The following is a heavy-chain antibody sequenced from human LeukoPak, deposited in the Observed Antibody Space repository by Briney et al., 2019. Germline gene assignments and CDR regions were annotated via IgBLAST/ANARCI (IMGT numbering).Heavy chain of an antibody. J-gene: IGHJ4*02. CDR1: GGSISSYY. CDR2: IFYSGST. Sequence: SETLSLTCTVSGGSISSYYWSWIRQPPGKGLEWIGYIFYSGSTNYNPSLKSRVTMSVDTSKNQFSLKLSSVTAADTAVYYCARVVTMVREPYYFDYWGQGTLVTVSS. CDR3: ARVVTMVREPYYFDY. D-gene: IGHD3-10*01. V-gene: IGHV4-59*12.